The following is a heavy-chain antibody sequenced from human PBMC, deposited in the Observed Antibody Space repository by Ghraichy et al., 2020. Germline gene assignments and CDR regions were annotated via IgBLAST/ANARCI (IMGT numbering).Heavy chain of an antibody. CDR3: AKNRATDSNYDSSGYYPYYYYYGMDV. Sequence: GGSLRLSCAASGFIFSKYGMNWVRQAPGKGLEWVSGISGSGGSTYYTDSVKGRFTISRDNSKNTVYLQMDSLRGEDTAVYYCAKNRATDSNYDSSGYYPYYYYYGMDVWGQGTTVTVSS. J-gene: IGHJ6*02. CDR2: ISGSGGST. D-gene: IGHD3-22*01. CDR1: GFIFSKYG. V-gene: IGHV3-23*01.